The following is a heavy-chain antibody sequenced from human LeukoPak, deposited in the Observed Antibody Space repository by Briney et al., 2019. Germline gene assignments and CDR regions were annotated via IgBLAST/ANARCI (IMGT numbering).Heavy chain of an antibody. Sequence: AASLKVSCKASGYTFTGYYMHWVRQAPGQGLEWMGWINPNSGGTNYAQKFQGRVTMTRDTSISTAYMELSGLTSDDTAVYYCAREGSAGGTGDYWGQGTLVTVSS. D-gene: IGHD6-13*01. J-gene: IGHJ4*02. CDR3: AREGSAGGTGDY. CDR2: INPNSGGT. CDR1: GYTFTGYY. V-gene: IGHV1-2*02.